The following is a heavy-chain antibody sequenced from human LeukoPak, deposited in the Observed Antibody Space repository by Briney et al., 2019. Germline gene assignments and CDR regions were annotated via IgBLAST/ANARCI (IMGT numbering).Heavy chain of an antibody. CDR3: ARDKGDYDTSGSIFVF. CDR1: GFTFSRYW. V-gene: IGHV3-7*03. Sequence: PGGSLRLSCAASGFTFSRYWMSWVRRVPRKGLEWVANIKQDGSEKYYVDSVKGRFTISRDNAKNSLFLQMNSLRAEDTAVYYCARDKGDYDTSGSIFVFGGQGTLVTVSS. D-gene: IGHD3-22*01. CDR2: IKQDGSEK. J-gene: IGHJ4*02.